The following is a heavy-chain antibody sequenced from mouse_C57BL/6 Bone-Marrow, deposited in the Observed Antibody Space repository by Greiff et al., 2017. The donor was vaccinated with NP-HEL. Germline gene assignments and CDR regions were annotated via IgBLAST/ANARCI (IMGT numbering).Heavy chain of an antibody. Sequence: VQLQQSGPELVKPGASVKMSCKASGYTFTDYNMHWVKQSHGKSLEWIGYINPNNGGTSYNQKFKGKATLTVNKSSSTAYMELRSLTSEDSAVYYCARDDWDWGYVDYWGQGTTLTVSS. CDR2: INPNNGGT. J-gene: IGHJ2*01. D-gene: IGHD4-1*01. CDR3: ARDDWDWGYVDY. CDR1: GYTFTDYN. V-gene: IGHV1-22*01.